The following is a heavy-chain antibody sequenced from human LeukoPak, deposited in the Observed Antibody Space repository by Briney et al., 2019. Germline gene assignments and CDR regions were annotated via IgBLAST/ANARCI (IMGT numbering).Heavy chain of an antibody. CDR3: ARQEVTMVRGVIRYNWFGP. Sequence: GESLKISCKGSGYSFTSYWIGWVRQMPGKGLEWMGIIYPGDSDTRYSPSFQGQVTISADKSISTAYLQWSSLKASDTAMYYCARQEVTMVRGVIRYNWFGPWGQGTLVTVSS. J-gene: IGHJ5*02. V-gene: IGHV5-51*01. CDR2: IYPGDSDT. D-gene: IGHD3-10*01. CDR1: GYSFTSYW.